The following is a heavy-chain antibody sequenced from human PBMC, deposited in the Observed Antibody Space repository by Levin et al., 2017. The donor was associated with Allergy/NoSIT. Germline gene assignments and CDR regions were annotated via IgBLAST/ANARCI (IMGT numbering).Heavy chain of an antibody. CDR2: ISNDGSNK. Sequence: PGGSLRLSYAASGFTFSSYGMHWVRQAPGKGLEWVAVISNDGSNKDFADSVKGRFTISRDNSKSTLYLQMNSLRAEDTAVYYCAKDRVGATSMGAFQHWGQATLVTVSS. CDR3: AKDRVGATSMGAFQH. D-gene: IGHD1-26*01. V-gene: IGHV3-30*18. J-gene: IGHJ1*01. CDR1: GFTFSSYG.